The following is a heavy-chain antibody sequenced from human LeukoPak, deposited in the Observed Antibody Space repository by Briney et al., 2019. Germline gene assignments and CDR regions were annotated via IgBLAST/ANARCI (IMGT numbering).Heavy chain of an antibody. D-gene: IGHD7-27*01. CDR2: VYYIGKP. V-gene: IGHV4-59*12. Sequence: SETLSLTCSVSGGSISDYFWGWIRQPPGKGLEWIGHVYYIGKPTCSPSLESRVSISVDTSKNQFSLKLSSVTAADTAVYYCAREKLGGFGFDYWGQGTLVTVSS. J-gene: IGHJ4*02. CDR1: GGSISDYF. CDR3: AREKLGGFGFDY.